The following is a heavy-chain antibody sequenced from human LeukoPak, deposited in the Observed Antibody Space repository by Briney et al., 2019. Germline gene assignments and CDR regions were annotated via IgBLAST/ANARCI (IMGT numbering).Heavy chain of an antibody. V-gene: IGHV3-21*01. D-gene: IGHD6-13*01. CDR1: GFTFSSYS. Sequence: GGSLRLSCAASGFTFSSYSMNWVRQAPGKGLEWVSSISSSSSYIYYADSVKGRFTISRDNAKNSLYLQMNSLRAEDTAVYYCASTSYSGSWYMDYWGQGTLVTVSS. CDR2: ISSSSSYI. J-gene: IGHJ4*02. CDR3: ASTSYSGSWYMDY.